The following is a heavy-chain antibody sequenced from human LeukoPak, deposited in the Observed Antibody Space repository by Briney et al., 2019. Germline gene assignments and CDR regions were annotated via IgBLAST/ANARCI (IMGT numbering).Heavy chain of an antibody. J-gene: IGHJ2*01. CDR3: ARGVDL. CDR1: SGSLSGYY. Sequence: SETLSLTCGVSSGSLSGYYWRWIRQPPGGGLEWLGEITRSGSPNYNPSLKSRVTLSGDTSKKQFSLNLKSVTAADTGVYYCARGVDLWGRGTPVTVSS. CDR2: ITRSGSP. V-gene: IGHV4-34*01.